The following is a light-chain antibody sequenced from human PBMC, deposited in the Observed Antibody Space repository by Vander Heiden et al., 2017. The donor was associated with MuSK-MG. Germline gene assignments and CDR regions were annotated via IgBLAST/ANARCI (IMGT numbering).Light chain of an antibody. J-gene: IGKJ3*01. Sequence: SSSSLFASVGDRVTITCRARQSISSYLNWYQQKPWKAPKLLIYAASSLQSGVPSRFSGSGSGTDFTLTISRLHPEDFATYYCHQCYSTPPFTFGPGTKVDIK. CDR2: AAS. CDR3: HQCYSTPPFT. CDR1: QSISSY. V-gene: IGKV1-39*01.